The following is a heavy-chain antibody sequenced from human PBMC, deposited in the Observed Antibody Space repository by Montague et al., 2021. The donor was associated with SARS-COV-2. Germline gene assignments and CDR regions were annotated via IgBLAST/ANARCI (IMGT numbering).Heavy chain of an antibody. CDR1: GGSINNYY. V-gene: IGHV4-59*01. Sequence: ETLSLTCNVSGGSINNYYWSWIRQSSGRGLEWIGYIYYTGSTTRNPSLDSRVTISLDTSRDLVSLELRSPTAADTAVYYCARGGGWKRHFDYWGQGTLVAVSS. CDR3: ARGGGWKRHFDY. CDR2: IYYTGST. J-gene: IGHJ4*02. D-gene: IGHD4-23*01.